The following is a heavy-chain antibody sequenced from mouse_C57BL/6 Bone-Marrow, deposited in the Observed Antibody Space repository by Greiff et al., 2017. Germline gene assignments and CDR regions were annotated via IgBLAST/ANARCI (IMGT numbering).Heavy chain of an antibody. D-gene: IGHD1-1*01. J-gene: IGHJ1*03. Sequence: VKLVESGPGILQSSQTLSLTCSFSGFSLSTSGMGVSWIRQPSGKGLEWLAHIYWDDDKRYNPSLKSRLTISKDTSRNQVFLKITSVDTADTATYYCARSEELGYYYGSSWDWYFDVWGTGTTVTVSS. V-gene: IGHV8-12*01. CDR1: GFSLSTSGMG. CDR3: ARSEELGYYYGSSWDWYFDV. CDR2: IYWDDDK.